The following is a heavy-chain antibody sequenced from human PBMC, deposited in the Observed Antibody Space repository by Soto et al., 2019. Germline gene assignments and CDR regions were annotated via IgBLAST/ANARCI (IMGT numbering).Heavy chain of an antibody. CDR1: GGSFSGYY. Sequence: SETLSLTCAVYGGSFSGYYWSWIRQPPGKGLEWIGEINHSGSTNYNPSLKSRVTISVDTSKNQFSLKLSSVTAADTAVYYCARGPYGGNSGAHDYWGQGTLVTVSS. J-gene: IGHJ4*02. V-gene: IGHV4-34*01. CDR2: INHSGST. CDR3: ARGPYGGNSGAHDY. D-gene: IGHD4-17*01.